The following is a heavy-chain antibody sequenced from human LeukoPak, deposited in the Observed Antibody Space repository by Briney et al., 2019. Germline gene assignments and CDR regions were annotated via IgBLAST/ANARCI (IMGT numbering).Heavy chain of an antibody. Sequence: ASVKVSCKASGYTFTSYDIIWVRQATGQGLEWMGWMNPNSGNTGYAQKFQGRVTMTRNTSISTAYMELSSLRSEDTAVYYCARGGSFSAGYSSSWDNWFDPWGQGTLVTVSS. D-gene: IGHD6-13*01. CDR3: ARGGSFSAGYSSSWDNWFDP. J-gene: IGHJ5*02. CDR1: GYTFTSYD. V-gene: IGHV1-8*01. CDR2: MNPNSGNT.